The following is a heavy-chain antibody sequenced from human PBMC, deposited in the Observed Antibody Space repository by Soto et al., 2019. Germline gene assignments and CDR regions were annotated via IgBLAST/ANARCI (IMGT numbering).Heavy chain of an antibody. CDR1: GGSISSGDYY. J-gene: IGHJ6*02. V-gene: IGHV4-30-4*01. CDR3: ARPSLKTRYGMDV. CDR2: IYYSGST. Sequence: SETLSLTCTVSGGSISSGDYYWSWIRQPPGKGLEWIGYIYYSGSTYYNPSLKSRVTISVDTSKNQFSLKLSSVTAADTAVYYCARPSLKTRYGMDVWGQGTTVTVSS.